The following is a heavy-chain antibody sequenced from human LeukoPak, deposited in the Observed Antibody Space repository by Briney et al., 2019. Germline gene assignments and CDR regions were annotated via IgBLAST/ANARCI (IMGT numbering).Heavy chain of an antibody. J-gene: IGHJ6*02. CDR1: GGTFSSHA. CDR2: IIPIFGTA. V-gene: IGHV1-69*13. Sequence: GASVKVSCKASGGTFSSHAISWVRQAPGQGLEWMGGIIPIFGTANYAQKFQGRATITADGSTSTAYMELSSLRSEDTAVYYCAREQHYDFWSEATPPKSGGSNYGMDVWGQGTTVTVSS. D-gene: IGHD3-3*01. CDR3: AREQHYDFWSEATPPKSGGSNYGMDV.